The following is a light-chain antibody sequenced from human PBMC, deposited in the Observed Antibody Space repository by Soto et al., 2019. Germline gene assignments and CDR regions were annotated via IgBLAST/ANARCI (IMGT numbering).Light chain of an antibody. CDR2: DNN. CDR1: SSNIGNNY. Sequence: QSVLTQPPSVSAAPGQKVTISCSGSSSNIGNNYVSWYQQLPGTVPKLLIYDNNQRPSGIPDRFSGSKSGTSATLGITGLQTGDEADYYCGTWYNRLVAWVFGGGTKVTVL. CDR3: GTWYNRLVAWV. V-gene: IGLV1-51*01. J-gene: IGLJ3*02.